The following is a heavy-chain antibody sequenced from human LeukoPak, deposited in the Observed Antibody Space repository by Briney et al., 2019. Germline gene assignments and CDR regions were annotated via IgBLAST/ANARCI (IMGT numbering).Heavy chain of an antibody. J-gene: IGHJ4*02. Sequence: GASVKVSCKASGGTFSSYAISWVRQAPGQGLEWMGWMNPNSGNTGYAQKFQGRVTMTRNTSISTAYMELSSLRSEDTAVYYCASTPASGSFDYWGQGTLVTVSS. CDR2: MNPNSGNT. V-gene: IGHV1-8*02. CDR1: GGTFSSYA. CDR3: ASTPASGSFDY. D-gene: IGHD1-26*01.